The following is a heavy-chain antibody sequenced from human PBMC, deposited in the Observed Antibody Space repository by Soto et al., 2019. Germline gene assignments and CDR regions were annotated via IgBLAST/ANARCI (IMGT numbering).Heavy chain of an antibody. Sequence: QITLKESGPTLVKPTQTLTLTCTFSGFSLSTSGVGVGWIRQPQGKALEWLALIYWDNDKRYSPSLQSRLTITKDTSKNQVVLTMSNMVPVDTATYYCVHSRCGGDCLQSYPSHYYYDMDVLGQGTTVTVSS. CDR1: GFSLSTSGVG. CDR3: VHSRCGGDCLQSYPSHYYYDMDV. D-gene: IGHD2-21*02. V-gene: IGHV2-5*02. CDR2: IYWDNDK. J-gene: IGHJ6*02.